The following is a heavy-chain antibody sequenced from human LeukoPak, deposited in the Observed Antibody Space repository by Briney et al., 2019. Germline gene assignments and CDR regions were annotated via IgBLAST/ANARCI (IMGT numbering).Heavy chain of an antibody. CDR1: GYTFSGYY. D-gene: IGHD3-22*01. Sequence: ASVKVSCKASGYTFSGYYIHWVRQAPGQGLEWMGWINPNSGNIKYGQKFQGRVTMTTDTSTSTAYMELRSLRSDDTAVYYCARSKWGYDSSGYYSDAFDIWGQGTMVTVSS. CDR3: ARSKWGYDSSGYYSDAFDI. CDR2: INPNSGNI. V-gene: IGHV1-2*02. J-gene: IGHJ3*02.